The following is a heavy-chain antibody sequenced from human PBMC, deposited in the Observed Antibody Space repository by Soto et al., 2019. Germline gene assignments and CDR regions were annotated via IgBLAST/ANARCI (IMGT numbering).Heavy chain of an antibody. CDR3: ARGWGRIFDY. D-gene: IGHD7-27*01. CDR2: INHSGST. V-gene: IGHV4-34*01. CDR1: GGSFSGYY. Sequence: QVQLQQWGAGLLKPSETLSLTCAVYGGSFSGYYWNWIRQPPGKGLEWIGEINHSGSTNYNPSLKSRVTLSAGTSKNQFSLKLSSVTAEDTAVYYCARGWGRIFDYWGQGTLVTVSS. J-gene: IGHJ4*02.